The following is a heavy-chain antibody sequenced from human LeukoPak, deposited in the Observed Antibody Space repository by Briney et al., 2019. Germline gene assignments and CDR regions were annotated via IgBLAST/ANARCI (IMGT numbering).Heavy chain of an antibody. J-gene: IGHJ3*02. CDR1: GYSISSGYY. V-gene: IGHV4-38-2*02. Sequence: PSETLSLTCTVSGYSISSGYYWGWIRPPPGKGLEWIGSIYHSGSTYYNPSLKSRVTISVDTSKNQFSLKLSSVTAADTAVYYCARGIQLGYCSSTSCSRGAFDIWGQGTMVTVSS. CDR3: ARGIQLGYCSSTSCSRGAFDI. CDR2: IYHSGST. D-gene: IGHD2-2*01.